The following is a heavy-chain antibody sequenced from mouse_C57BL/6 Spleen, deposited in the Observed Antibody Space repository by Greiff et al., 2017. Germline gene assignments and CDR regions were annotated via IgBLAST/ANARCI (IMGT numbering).Heavy chain of an antibody. CDR1: GYTFTDYY. J-gene: IGHJ4*01. CDR2: IYPGSGNT. V-gene: IGHV1-76*01. CDR3: ARSGSSYGYYYAMDY. Sequence: QVQLQQSGAELVRPGASVKLSCKASGYTFTDYYINWVKQRPGQGLEWIARIYPGSGNTYYNEKFKGKATLTAEKSSSTAYMQLSSLTSEDSAVYFCARSGSSYGYYYAMDYWGQGTSVTVSS. D-gene: IGHD1-1*01.